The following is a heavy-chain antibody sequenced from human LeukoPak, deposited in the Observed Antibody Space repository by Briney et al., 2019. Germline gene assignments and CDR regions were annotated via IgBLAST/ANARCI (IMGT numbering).Heavy chain of an antibody. Sequence: SETLSLTCAVYGGSFSGYYWSWIRQPPGKGLEWIGKINHSGSTNYNPSLKSRVTISVDTSKNQFSLKLSSVTAADTAVYYCARKQKNYYDSSGYFDYWGQGALVTVSS. D-gene: IGHD3-22*01. CDR3: ARKQKNYYDSSGYFDY. J-gene: IGHJ4*02. V-gene: IGHV4-34*01. CDR2: INHSGST. CDR1: GGSFSGYY.